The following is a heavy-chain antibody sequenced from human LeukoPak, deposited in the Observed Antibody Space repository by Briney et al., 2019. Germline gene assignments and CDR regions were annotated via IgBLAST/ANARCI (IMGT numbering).Heavy chain of an antibody. CDR1: GFTFSLYW. D-gene: IGHD1/OR15-1a*01. V-gene: IGHV3-23*01. Sequence: GGSLRLSCRASGFTFSLYWLTWVRQAPGKGLEWVSSINSDGGDTYYGDSVKGRFPVSRDNSKNTLSLEINRLRGEGTAVYYCAKWAGSGEQTKRYFGPFDSWGQGTLVTVSS. CDR3: AKWAGSGEQTKRYFGPFDS. CDR2: INSDGGDT. J-gene: IGHJ4*02.